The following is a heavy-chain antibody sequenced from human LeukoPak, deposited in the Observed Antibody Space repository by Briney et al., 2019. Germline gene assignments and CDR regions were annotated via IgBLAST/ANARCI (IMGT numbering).Heavy chain of an antibody. CDR3: ARDLPITMIVVVITYAFDI. D-gene: IGHD3-22*01. Sequence: PGGSLRLSCAASGFTFSSYAMSWVRQAPGKGLEWVAVISYDGSNKYYADSVKGRFTISRDNSKNTLYLQMNSLRAEDTAVYYCARDLPITMIVVVITYAFDIWGQGTMVTVSS. J-gene: IGHJ3*02. V-gene: IGHV3-30-3*01. CDR1: GFTFSSYA. CDR2: ISYDGSNK.